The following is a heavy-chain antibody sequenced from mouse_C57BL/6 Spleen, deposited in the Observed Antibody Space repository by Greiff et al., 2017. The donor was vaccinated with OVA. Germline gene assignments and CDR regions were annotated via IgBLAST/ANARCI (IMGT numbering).Heavy chain of an antibody. Sequence: QVQLQQPGAELVKPGASVKLSCKASGYTFTSYWMHWVKQRPGRGLEWIGRIDPNSGGTKYNEKFKSKATLTVAKPSRTAFMQLSSLPSEDSAGYYFARRDSSGYEWFAYWGQGTLVTVSA. CDR1: GYTFTSYW. CDR2: IDPNSGGT. V-gene: IGHV1-72*01. D-gene: IGHD3-2*02. J-gene: IGHJ3*01. CDR3: ARRDSSGYEWFAY.